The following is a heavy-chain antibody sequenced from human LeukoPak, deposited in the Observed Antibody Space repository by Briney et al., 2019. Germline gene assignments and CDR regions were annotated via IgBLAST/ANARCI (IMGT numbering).Heavy chain of an antibody. Sequence: PSETLSLTCAVYGGSFSGYYWSWIRQPPGKGLEWIGEINHSGSTNYNPSLKSRVTISVDTSKNQFSLKLSSMTAADTAVYYCARSPRVDNWFDPWGQGTLVTVSS. CDR2: INHSGST. J-gene: IGHJ5*02. CDR3: ARSPRVDNWFDP. CDR1: GGSFSGYY. V-gene: IGHV4-34*01. D-gene: IGHD5/OR15-5a*01.